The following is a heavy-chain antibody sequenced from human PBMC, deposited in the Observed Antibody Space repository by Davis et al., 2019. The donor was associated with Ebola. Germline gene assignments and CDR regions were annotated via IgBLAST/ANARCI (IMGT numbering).Heavy chain of an antibody. CDR3: TSLDY. J-gene: IGHJ4*02. V-gene: IGHV3-49*04. CDR2: IRSKAYGGTT. Sequence: GESLKISCAASGFTFDDYAMTWVRQAPGKGLEWVGFIRSKAYGGTTEYAASVKGRFTISRDDSKSIAYLQMNSLKTEDTAVYYCTSLDYWGQGTLVTVSS. CDR1: GFTFDDYA.